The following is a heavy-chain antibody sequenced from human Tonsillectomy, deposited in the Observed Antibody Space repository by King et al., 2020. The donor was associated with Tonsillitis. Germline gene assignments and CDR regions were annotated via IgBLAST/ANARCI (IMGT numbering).Heavy chain of an antibody. CDR3: ARRATGIVVVPATRDAFDI. J-gene: IGHJ3*02. Sequence: QLQESGPGLVKLSETLSLTCKVSGGSLSSSSYCWDWILQPPGKGLEWVGCIYYSGSTHYKTSLKSRVPISLDTSKNQFTLKLSSVTPADTAVYYCARRATGIVVVPATRDAFDIWGQGTMVTVSS. V-gene: IGHV4-39*01. CDR2: IYYSGST. D-gene: IGHD2-2*01. CDR1: GGSLSSSSYC.